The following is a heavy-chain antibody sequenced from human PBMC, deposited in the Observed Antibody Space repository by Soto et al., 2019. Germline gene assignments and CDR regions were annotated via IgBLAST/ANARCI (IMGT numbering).Heavy chain of an antibody. Sequence: SVKVSCKASGGTFSSYAISWVRQAPGQGLEWMGGIIPIFGTANYAQKFQGRVTITADESTSTAYMELSSLRSEDTAVYYCARVWELLPPYYYGMDVWGQGTTVTVSS. J-gene: IGHJ6*02. CDR3: ARVWELLPPYYYGMDV. CDR2: IIPIFGTA. CDR1: GGTFSSYA. D-gene: IGHD1-26*01. V-gene: IGHV1-69*13.